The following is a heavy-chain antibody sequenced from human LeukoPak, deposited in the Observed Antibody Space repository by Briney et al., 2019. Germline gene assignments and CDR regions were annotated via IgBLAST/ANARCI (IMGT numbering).Heavy chain of an antibody. J-gene: IGHJ5*02. CDR2: ISSRGSTI. D-gene: IGHD6-13*01. V-gene: IGHV3-11*04. CDR3: ASGSSSWYPWFDP. Sequence: PGGSLRLSCAASGFTFSDYYMSWIRQAPGKGLEWVSYISSRGSTIYYADSVKGRFTISRDNAKNSLYLQMNSLRAEDTAVYYCASGSSSWYPWFDPWGQGTLVTVSS. CDR1: GFTFSDYY.